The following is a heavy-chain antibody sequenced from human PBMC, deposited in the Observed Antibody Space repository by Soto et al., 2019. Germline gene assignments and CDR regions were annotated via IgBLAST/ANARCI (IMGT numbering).Heavy chain of an antibody. J-gene: IGHJ5*02. CDR2: IYHSGST. CDR1: GGSISSGGYS. V-gene: IGHV4-30-2*01. D-gene: IGHD4-4*01. Sequence: QLQLQESGSGLVKPSQTLSLTCAVSGGSISSGGYSWSWIRQPPGKGLEWIGYIYHSGSTYYNPSLKSRVTISVDRSKNQFSLKLSSVTAADTAVYYCARAYSNYEANWFDPWGQGTLVTVSS. CDR3: ARAYSNYEANWFDP.